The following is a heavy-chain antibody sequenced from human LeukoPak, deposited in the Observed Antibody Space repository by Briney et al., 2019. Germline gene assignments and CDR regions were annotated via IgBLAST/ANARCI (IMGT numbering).Heavy chain of an antibody. CDR2: ICYSRST. CDR3: ARGRLSYQLPDQHYFDY. Sequence: SETLSLTCTVSGGSISSYYWSWIRQPPGKGLEWIGYICYSRSTNYNPSLKSRVTISVDTSKNQFSLKLSSVTAADTAVYYCARGRLSYQLPDQHYFDYWGQGTLVTVSS. D-gene: IGHD2-2*01. V-gene: IGHV4-59*01. J-gene: IGHJ4*02. CDR1: GGSISSYY.